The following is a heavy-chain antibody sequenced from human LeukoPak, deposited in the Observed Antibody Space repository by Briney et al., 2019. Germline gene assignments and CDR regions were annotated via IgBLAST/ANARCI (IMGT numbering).Heavy chain of an antibody. CDR1: GGSISSSSHH. Sequence: PSETLSLTCTVSGGSISSSSHHWGWIRQSPGKGLEWIGSIYSGRTTYYNPSLSSRVTIFVVTSKNQFSLQLNSVTAADTAVYYCVRHDGRSGGTMGALDSWGQGSLVTVSS. CDR3: VRHDGRSGGTMGALDS. J-gene: IGHJ4*02. D-gene: IGHD4-23*01. V-gene: IGHV4-39*01. CDR2: IYSGRTT.